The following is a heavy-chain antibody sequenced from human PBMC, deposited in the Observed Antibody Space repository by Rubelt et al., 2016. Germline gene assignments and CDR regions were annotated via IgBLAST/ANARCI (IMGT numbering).Heavy chain of an antibody. CDR2: IWYDGSNK. Sequence: GGGVVQPGRSLRLSCAASGFTFSSYGMHWVRQAPGKGLEWVAVIWYDGSNKYYADSVKGRSTISRDNSKNTLYLQMNSLRAEDTAVYYCARGLHYYDSSGLYFDYWGQGTLVTVSS. CDR3: ARGLHYYDSSGLYFDY. J-gene: IGHJ4*02. CDR1: GFTFSSYG. D-gene: IGHD3-22*01. V-gene: IGHV3-33*01.